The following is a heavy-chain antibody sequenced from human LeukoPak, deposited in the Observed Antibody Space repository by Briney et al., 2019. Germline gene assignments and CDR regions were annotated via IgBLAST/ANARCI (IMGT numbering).Heavy chain of an antibody. CDR1: GGSISSGGYY. Sequence: PSETLSLTCTVSGGSISSGGYYWSWIRQHPGKGLEWIGYIYYSGSTYYNPSLKSRVTISVDTSKNQFSLKLSSVTAADTAVYYCARGKWELNFDYWGQGTPVTVSS. V-gene: IGHV4-31*03. CDR3: ARGKWELNFDY. CDR2: IYYSGST. J-gene: IGHJ4*02. D-gene: IGHD1-26*01.